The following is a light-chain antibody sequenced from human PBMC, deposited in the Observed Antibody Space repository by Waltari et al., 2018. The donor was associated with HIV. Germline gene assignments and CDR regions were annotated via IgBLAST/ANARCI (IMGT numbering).Light chain of an antibody. CDR1: QSVSSN. J-gene: IGKJ2*01. CDR2: DAS. CDR3: QQRSNWPRMYT. V-gene: IGKV3-11*01. Sequence: EIVLTQSPATLSLSLGERATLSCRASQSVSSNLAWYQQKPGQAPRLLIYDASNRATGIPGRFSGSGSGTDFTLTITSLEPEDFAVYYCQQRSNWPRMYTFGQGTKLEIK.